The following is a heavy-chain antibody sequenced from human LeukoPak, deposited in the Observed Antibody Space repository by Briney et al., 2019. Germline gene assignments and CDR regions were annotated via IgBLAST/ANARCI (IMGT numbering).Heavy chain of an antibody. CDR1: GVTFSSYA. V-gene: IGHV3-23*01. J-gene: IGHJ4*02. CDR2: ISGSGGST. CDR3: AKDNKPTGIFDY. Sequence: GGSLRLSCAASGVTFSSYAMSWVRQAPGKGLEWVSAISGSGGSTYYADSVKGRFTISRDNSKNTLYLQMNSLRAEDTAVYYCAKDNKPTGIFDYWGQGTLVTVSS. D-gene: IGHD1/OR15-1a*01.